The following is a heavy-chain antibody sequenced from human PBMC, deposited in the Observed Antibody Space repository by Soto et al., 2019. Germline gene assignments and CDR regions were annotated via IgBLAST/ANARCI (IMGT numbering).Heavy chain of an antibody. V-gene: IGHV1-3*01. J-gene: IGHJ4*02. D-gene: IGHD2-8*01. CDR2: IDPGSGDA. CDR1: GYTLTNYA. Sequence: QVQLVQSGAEVKEPGASVRVSCKPSGYTLTNYAIHWVRQAAGQGLEWLGWIDPGSGDATYSQELQGRITLSTDNSASTSYIYLSSLTSEDTSVYFCTRDLNGENPFDYWGRGTLVTVSS. CDR3: TRDLNGENPFDY.